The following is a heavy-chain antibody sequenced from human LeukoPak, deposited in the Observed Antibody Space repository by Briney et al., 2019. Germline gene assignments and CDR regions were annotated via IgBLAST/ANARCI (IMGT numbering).Heavy chain of an antibody. CDR1: VGTFSGYV. CDR2: IIPIFGTA. V-gene: IGHV1-69*01. J-gene: IGHJ6*04. Sequence: ASVKVSCKASVGTFSGYVISWVRHAPGQGLEWMGGIIPIFGTANYAQKFQGRVTITADEFTSTAYRELSSLRSEDTAVYYCARYCSGGSCPYYYYGMDVWGKGTTVTVS. D-gene: IGHD2-15*01. CDR3: ARYCSGGSCPYYYYGMDV.